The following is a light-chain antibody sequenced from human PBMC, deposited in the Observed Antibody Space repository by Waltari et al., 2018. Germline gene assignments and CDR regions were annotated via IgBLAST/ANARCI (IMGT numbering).Light chain of an antibody. J-gene: IGKJ2*01. CDR3: QQYYSTPYT. V-gene: IGKV4-1*01. CDR1: QSILFTSNNKHY. Sequence: DIIMTQSPDSLAVSLGERATIHCKSSQSILFTSNNKHYLAWYQQRPGPPPKLLIYWASTRESGVPDRFSGSGSGTDFTLTISSLQTEDVAVYYCQQYYSTPYTFGQGTKLEI. CDR2: WAS.